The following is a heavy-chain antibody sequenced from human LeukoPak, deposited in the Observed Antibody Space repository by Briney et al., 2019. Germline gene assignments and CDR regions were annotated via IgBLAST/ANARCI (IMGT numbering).Heavy chain of an antibody. D-gene: IGHD2-2*01. CDR1: GFSLSTSGVG. J-gene: IGHJ4*02. CDR3: AHSPYQLLHFDY. V-gene: IGHV2-5*01. Sequence: SGPTLVNPTQTPTLTCTFSGFSLSTSGVGVGWIRQPPGKALEWLALIYWNDDKRYSPSLKSRLTITKDTSKNQVVLTMTNTDPVDTATYYCAHSPYQLLHFDYWGQGTLVTVSS. CDR2: IYWNDDK.